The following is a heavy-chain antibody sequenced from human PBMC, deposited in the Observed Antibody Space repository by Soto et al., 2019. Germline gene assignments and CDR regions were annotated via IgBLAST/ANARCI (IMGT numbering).Heavy chain of an antibody. D-gene: IGHD2-15*01. Sequence: SETLSLTCTVSGGSMSSYYWPLLRQSPWRGLEWIGYISYRGSTYYYHPLKSRITIAGDTSKNQFSLRMNAMIAADTALYECARAAPEASVGYCGQGTLIPISS. CDR2: ISYRGST. CDR1: GGSMSSYY. CDR3: ARAAPEASVGY. V-gene: IGHV4-59*01. J-gene: IGHJ4*02.